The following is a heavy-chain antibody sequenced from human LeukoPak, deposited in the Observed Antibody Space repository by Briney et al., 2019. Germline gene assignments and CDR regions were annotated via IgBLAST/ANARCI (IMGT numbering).Heavy chain of an antibody. CDR3: ARGVEMATILVGL. CDR2: IYYSGST. J-gene: IGHJ4*02. CDR1: GGSISTYY. Sequence: SETLSLXCTVSGGSISTYYWSWIRQPPGKGLESIGHIYYSGSTNYNPSLKSRVTISVDTSKNQFSLKLSSVTAADTAVYYCARGVEMATILVGLWGQGTLVTVSS. V-gene: IGHV4-59*01. D-gene: IGHD5-24*01.